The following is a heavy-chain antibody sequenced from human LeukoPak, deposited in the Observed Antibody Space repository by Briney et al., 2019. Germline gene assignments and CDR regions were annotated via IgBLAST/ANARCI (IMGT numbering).Heavy chain of an antibody. J-gene: IGHJ4*02. CDR3: ARESHGTGDQ. V-gene: IGHV3-11*05. CDR2: ISTDSVFT. Sequence: GGSLRLSCAASGFSFRDYYMSWIRQAPGKGLEWVSFISTDSVFTNYADPVKGRFTVSRDNAKNSLYLQLNSLGAEDTAVYYCARESHGTGDQWGQGTLVTVSS. CDR1: GFSFRDYY. D-gene: IGHD3-10*01.